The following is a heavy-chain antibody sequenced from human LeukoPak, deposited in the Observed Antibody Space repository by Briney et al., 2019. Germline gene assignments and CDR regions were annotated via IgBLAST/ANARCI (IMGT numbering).Heavy chain of an antibody. CDR2: LYNGGNT. J-gene: IGHJ4*02. CDR1: GFIVSSNY. V-gene: IGHV3-53*01. Sequence: PGGSLRLSCAVSGFIVSSNYMSLVRQAPGKGLEWVSVLYNGGNTYYADSVKGRFTVSRDNSKNTLYLQMNSLRAEDTAVYYCARYDGGSGPFDYWGQGTLVTVSS. D-gene: IGHD3-10*01. CDR3: ARYDGGSGPFDY.